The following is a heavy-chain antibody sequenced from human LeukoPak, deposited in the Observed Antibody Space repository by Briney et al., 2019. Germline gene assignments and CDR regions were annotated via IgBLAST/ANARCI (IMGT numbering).Heavy chain of an antibody. Sequence: GGSLRLSCAASGFTFSSYAMSWVRQAPGKGLEWVSAISGSGGSTYYADSVKGRFTISRDNSKNTLYLQMNSLRAEDTAVYYCAKRPGYYYDSSGYYQPTDYWDQGTLVTVSS. D-gene: IGHD3-22*01. V-gene: IGHV3-23*01. CDR2: ISGSGGST. CDR3: AKRPGYYYDSSGYYQPTDY. CDR1: GFTFSSYA. J-gene: IGHJ4*02.